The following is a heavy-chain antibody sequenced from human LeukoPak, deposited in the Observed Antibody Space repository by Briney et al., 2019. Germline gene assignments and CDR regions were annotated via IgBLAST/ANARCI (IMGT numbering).Heavy chain of an antibody. Sequence: GESLKISCKGPGDTFSNYWIGWVRQMPGKGLEWMGIIHPGDSDTRYSPSVQGQVTISVDRSINTGYLQWGSLKASDTATYYCARARSSWHFDAFDIWGQGTLVTVSS. CDR3: ARARSSWHFDAFDI. V-gene: IGHV5-51*01. D-gene: IGHD6-13*01. J-gene: IGHJ3*02. CDR1: GDTFSNYW. CDR2: IHPGDSDT.